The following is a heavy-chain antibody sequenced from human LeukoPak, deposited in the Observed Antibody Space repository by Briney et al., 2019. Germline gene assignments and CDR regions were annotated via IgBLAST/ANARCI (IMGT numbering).Heavy chain of an antibody. V-gene: IGHV1-18*01. CDR2: ISAYNGNT. CDR1: GYTFTSYG. D-gene: IGHD6-13*01. CDR3: ARDSSSSWYEVYYYYYGMDV. J-gene: IGHJ6*02. Sequence: GASVKVSCKASGYTFTSYGISWVRRAPGQGLEWMGWISAYNGNTNYAQKLQGRVTMTTDTSTSTAYMELRSLRSDDTAVYYCARDSSSSWYEVYYYYYGMDVWGQGTTVTVSS.